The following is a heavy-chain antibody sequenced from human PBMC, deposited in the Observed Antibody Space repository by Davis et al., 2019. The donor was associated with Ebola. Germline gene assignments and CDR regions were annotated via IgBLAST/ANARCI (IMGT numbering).Heavy chain of an antibody. CDR2: IWYDGSNK. CDR1: GFTFSSYG. Sequence: GESLKISCAASGFTFSSYGMHWVRQAPGKGLEWVAVIWYDGSNKYYADSVKGRFTISRDNSKNTLYLQMNSLRAEDTAVYYCARDLTGTTGGYYGMDVWGQGTTVTVSS. J-gene: IGHJ6*02. D-gene: IGHD1-7*01. V-gene: IGHV3-33*01. CDR3: ARDLTGTTGGYYGMDV.